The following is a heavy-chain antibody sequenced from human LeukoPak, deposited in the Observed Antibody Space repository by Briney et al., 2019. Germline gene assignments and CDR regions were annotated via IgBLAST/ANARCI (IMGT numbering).Heavy chain of an antibody. CDR1: GYSFTSYW. CDR3: ARPNITSYYDSRGYDAFDV. Sequence: GESLKISCKASGYSFTSYWLGWVRQMPGKGLEWMGIVYPGDSNTRYSPSFQGQVTISADKSITTAYLQWSSLEASDTAMYYCARPNITSYYDSRGYDAFDVWGQGTMVTVSS. D-gene: IGHD3-22*01. V-gene: IGHV5-51*01. CDR2: VYPGDSNT. J-gene: IGHJ3*01.